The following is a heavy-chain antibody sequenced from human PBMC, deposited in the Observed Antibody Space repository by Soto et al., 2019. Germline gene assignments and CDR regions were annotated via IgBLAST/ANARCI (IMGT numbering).Heavy chain of an antibody. CDR3: AKGGGSARDFDY. J-gene: IGHJ4*02. CDR1: GFTFGNYG. D-gene: IGHD1-26*01. CDR2: TSYDGNNK. V-gene: IGHV3-30*18. Sequence: QVHLVDSGVDVVHPGGSRRLSCTGSGFTFGNYGMHWVRQAPGKGLEWVASTSYDGNNKYYADSLKGRFTISRDNSKKMVYLQMTSLGPEDTAVYYCAKGGGSARDFDYWGQGALVTVSS.